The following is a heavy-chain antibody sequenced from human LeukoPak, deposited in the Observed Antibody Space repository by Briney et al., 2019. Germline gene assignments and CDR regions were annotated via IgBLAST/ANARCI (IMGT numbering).Heavy chain of an antibody. J-gene: IGHJ6*03. D-gene: IGHD3-22*01. CDR3: ARGLGYYDSSGYYYVALYYYYYYMDV. CDR2: INHSGST. CDR1: GGSFSGYY. V-gene: IGHV4-34*01. Sequence: SETLSLTCAVYGGSFSGYYWSWIRQPPGKGLEWIGEINHSGSTNYNQSLKSRVTISVDTSKNQFSLKLSSVTAADTAVYYCARGLGYYDSSGYYYVALYYYYYYMDVWGKGTTVTVSS.